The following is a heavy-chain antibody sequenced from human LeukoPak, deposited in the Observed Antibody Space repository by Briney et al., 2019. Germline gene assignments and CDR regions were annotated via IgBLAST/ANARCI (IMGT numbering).Heavy chain of an antibody. V-gene: IGHV4-39*01. Sequence: SETLSLTCTVSGGSISSSSYYWGWIRQPPGKGLEWIGSIYYSGSTYYNPSLKSRVTISVDTSKNQFSLKLSSVTAADTAVYYCASSRYDFWIGYYLDYWGQGTLVTVSS. D-gene: IGHD3-3*01. CDR2: IYYSGST. J-gene: IGHJ4*02. CDR1: GGSISSSSYY. CDR3: ASSRYDFWIGYYLDY.